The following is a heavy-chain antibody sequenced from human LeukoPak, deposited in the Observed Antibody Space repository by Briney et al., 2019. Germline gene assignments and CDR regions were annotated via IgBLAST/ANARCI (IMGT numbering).Heavy chain of an antibody. Sequence: PGGSLRLSCAAFGFPLSSYAMSWVRQAPGKGLEWVSATSSSDAGTYHADSVRGRFTISRDNSKNTLYLQMNSLRAEDTAVYYCGKGGGGYYYGSGSYLEYWGQGTLVTVSS. CDR2: TSSSDAGT. D-gene: IGHD3-10*01. CDR3: GKGGGGYYYGSGSYLEY. V-gene: IGHV3-23*01. CDR1: GFPLSSYA. J-gene: IGHJ4*02.